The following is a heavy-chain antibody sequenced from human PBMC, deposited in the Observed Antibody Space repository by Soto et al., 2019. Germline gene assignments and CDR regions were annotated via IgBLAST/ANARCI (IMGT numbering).Heavy chain of an antibody. D-gene: IGHD2-2*01. CDR3: ARVSVIVVVPTAKDPHYYYMDV. V-gene: IGHV4-31*03. CDR1: GGSISGGPYY. CDR2: IYYTGST. J-gene: IGHJ6*03. Sequence: QVQLQESGPGLVKPSQTLSLTCTVSGGSISGGPYYWTWIRQHPGSGLEWIGYIYYTGSTYYNPSLKSRVIMSVDTSNNQLSLKLSSVTAADTAVYFCARVSVIVVVPTAKDPHYYYMDVWGKGTTVTVSS.